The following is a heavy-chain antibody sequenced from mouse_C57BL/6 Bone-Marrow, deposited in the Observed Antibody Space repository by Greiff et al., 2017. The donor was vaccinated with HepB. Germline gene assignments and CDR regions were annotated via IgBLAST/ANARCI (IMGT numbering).Heavy chain of an antibody. CDR3: VRGDYYFSSYDWFAY. CDR2: IRSKSSNYET. D-gene: IGHD1-1*01. J-gene: IGHJ3*01. V-gene: IGHV10-3*01. CDR1: GFTFNTYA. Sequence: EVKLQESGGGLVQPKGSLKLSCAASGFTFNTYAMHWVSQDPGKGLEWVARIRSKSSNYETYYAESVHDRNTISRDDSPSMLYLQMNNLKTEDTAMYYCVRGDYYFSSYDWFAYWGQGTLVTVSA.